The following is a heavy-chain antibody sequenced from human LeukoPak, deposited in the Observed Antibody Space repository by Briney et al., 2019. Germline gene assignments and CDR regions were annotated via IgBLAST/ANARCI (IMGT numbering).Heavy chain of an antibody. CDR1: GFTFSGSV. CDR2: IRSKANSYAT. J-gene: IGHJ4*02. V-gene: IGHV3-73*01. D-gene: IGHD2-21*02. Sequence: GSLKLSCAASGFTFSGSVMHWVRQASGRGLEWVGRIRSKANSYATAYAASMKGRFTISRDDSKNTAYLQMNSLRTEDTAVYYCARLWGDCGGDCYSHDFWGQGTLVTVSS. CDR3: ARLWGDCGGDCYSHDF.